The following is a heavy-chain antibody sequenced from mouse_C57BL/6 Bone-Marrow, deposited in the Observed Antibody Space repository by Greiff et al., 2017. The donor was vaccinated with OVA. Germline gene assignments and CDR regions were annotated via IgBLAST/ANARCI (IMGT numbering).Heavy chain of an antibody. Sequence: VQLQQSGAELVKPGASVKLSCTASGFNIKDYYMPWVKPRPEQGLEWIGRIDPEVGETKYAPKFPGKATITVDTSSNTASLPLSSLTSEDTAVDYCASYYYGSGPYFDYWGQGTTLTVSA. CDR3: ASYYYGSGPYFDY. D-gene: IGHD1-1*01. J-gene: IGHJ2*01. CDR1: GFNIKDYY. V-gene: IGHV14-2*01. CDR2: IDPEVGET.